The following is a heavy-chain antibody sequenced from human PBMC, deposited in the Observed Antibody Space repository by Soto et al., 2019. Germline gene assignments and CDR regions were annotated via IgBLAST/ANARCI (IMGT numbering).Heavy chain of an antibody. J-gene: IGHJ6*02. CDR2: IIPIFGTA. CDR1: GGTFSSYA. CDR3: ASVVAAEPYGMDV. Sequence: SVKVSCKASGGTFSSYAIRWVRQAPGQGLEWMGGIIPIFGTANYAQKIQGRVTITADESTSTAYMELSSLKSEDTAVYYCASVVAAEPYGMDVWGQGTTVTVSS. V-gene: IGHV1-69*13. D-gene: IGHD6-13*01.